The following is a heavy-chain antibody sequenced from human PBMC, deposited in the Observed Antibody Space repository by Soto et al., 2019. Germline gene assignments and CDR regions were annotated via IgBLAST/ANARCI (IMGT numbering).Heavy chain of an antibody. CDR2: VYAAGST. V-gene: IGHV4-4*07. Sequence: ASETLSLTCTVSGGSINSYYWSWIRQPAGKGLEWIGRVYAAGSTDYNPSLKSRVTMSVDTSKNQFSLKLSSVTAADTAVYFCAREGGWFGELSQEYWGQGTLVTVSS. D-gene: IGHD3-10*01. J-gene: IGHJ4*02. CDR1: GGSINSYY. CDR3: AREGGWFGELSQEY.